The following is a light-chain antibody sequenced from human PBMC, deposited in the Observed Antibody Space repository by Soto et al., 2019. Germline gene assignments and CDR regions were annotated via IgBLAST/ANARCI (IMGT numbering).Light chain of an antibody. CDR2: EVN. CDR3: SSYTSSSPWV. Sequence: QSALTQPASVSGSPGQSITISCTGTSSDVGSYDYVSWYQQYADKAPKLMIYEVNNRPSGVSNRFSGSKSGNTASLTISGLQAEDEADYYCSSYTSSSPWVFGGGTQLTVL. CDR1: SSDVGSYDY. V-gene: IGLV2-14*01. J-gene: IGLJ3*02.